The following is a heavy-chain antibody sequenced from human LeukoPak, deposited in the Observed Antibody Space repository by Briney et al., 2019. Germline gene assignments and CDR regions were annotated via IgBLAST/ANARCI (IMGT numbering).Heavy chain of an antibody. CDR1: GGSISSYY. V-gene: IGHV4-4*07. Sequence: PSETLSLTCTVSGGSISSYYWSWIRQPAGKGLEWIGRIYTSGSTNYNPSLKSRVTMSVDTSKNQFSLKLSSVTAADTAVYYCARDGYSSSRYTYFDYWGQGTLVTVSS. J-gene: IGHJ4*02. CDR2: IYTSGST. D-gene: IGHD6-13*01. CDR3: ARDGYSSSRYTYFDY.